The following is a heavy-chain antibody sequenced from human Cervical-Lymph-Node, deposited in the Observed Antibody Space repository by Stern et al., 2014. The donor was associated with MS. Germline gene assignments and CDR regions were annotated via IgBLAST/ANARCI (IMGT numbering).Heavy chain of an antibody. CDR3: AKHACTGAACPFDL. J-gene: IGHJ4*02. CDR1: GDSISSYTHY. Sequence: QLQLQESGPGLVKPSETLSLTCAVSGDSISSYTHYWAWIRQPPGKGLEWIGSVIDSVTPYYTPALESTDTSSVDTPKIHFSRGPNLVPAADTAVYYCAKHACTGAACPFDLWGQGTLVTVSS. V-gene: IGHV4-39*01. CDR2: VIDSVTP. D-gene: IGHD2-8*02.